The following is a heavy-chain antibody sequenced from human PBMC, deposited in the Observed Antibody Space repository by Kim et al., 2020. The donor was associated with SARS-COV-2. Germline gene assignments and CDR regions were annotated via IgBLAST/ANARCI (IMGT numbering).Heavy chain of an antibody. CDR1: GGSISNYY. D-gene: IGHD1-26*01. J-gene: IGHJ4*02. Sequence: SETLSLTCTVSGGSISNYYWSWIRQPPGKGLEWIGDIYYSGSTNYNPSLKNRVTISVDTSNNQVSLTLSSVTAADTAVYYCARGRWELPYWGQGTLVTVSS. V-gene: IGHV4-59*01. CDR3: ARGRWELPY. CDR2: IYYSGST.